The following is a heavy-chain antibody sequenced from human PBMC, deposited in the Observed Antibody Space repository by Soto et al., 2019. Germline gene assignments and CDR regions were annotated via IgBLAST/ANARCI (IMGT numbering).Heavy chain of an antibody. CDR1: GYTFTSYA. CDR2: INAGNGNT. V-gene: IGHV1-3*01. CDR3: ARFTVTTAAFDY. Sequence: QVQLVQSGAEVKKPGASVKVSCKASGYTFTSYAMHWVRQAPGQRLEWMGWINAGNGNTKYSQKFQGRVTITRDTSASTAYMELSSLRSEDTAVYYCARFTVTTAAFDYWGHGTLVTVSS. J-gene: IGHJ4*01. D-gene: IGHD4-17*01.